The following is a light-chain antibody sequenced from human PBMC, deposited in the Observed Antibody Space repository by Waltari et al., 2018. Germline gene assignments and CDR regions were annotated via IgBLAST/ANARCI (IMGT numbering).Light chain of an antibody. CDR3: QHRSNWPPFT. CDR1: QGVGRH. Sequence: EIVLTQSPATLSLSPGERATLSCRASQGVGRHLAWYQQKPGQTPRLLIYDASSRATGIPARFSGRGSGTDFTLTINSLEPEDFAVYYCQHRSNWPPFTFGPGTKVDIK. CDR2: DAS. J-gene: IGKJ3*01. V-gene: IGKV3-11*01.